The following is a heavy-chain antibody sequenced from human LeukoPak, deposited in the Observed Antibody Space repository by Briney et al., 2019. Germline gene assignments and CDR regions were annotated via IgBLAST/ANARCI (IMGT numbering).Heavy chain of an antibody. D-gene: IGHD3-10*01. CDR3: ARERGSGSDAFDI. CDR2: IYYKGST. CDR1: RGSISSYY. Sequence: PSETLSLTCTVSRGSISSYYWSWIRQPPGKGLEWIGYIYYKGSTNYNPSLKSRLTISLDTSKNQFSLRLSSVTAADTAVYYCARERGSGSDAFDIWGQGTMVTVSS. V-gene: IGHV4-59*01. J-gene: IGHJ3*02.